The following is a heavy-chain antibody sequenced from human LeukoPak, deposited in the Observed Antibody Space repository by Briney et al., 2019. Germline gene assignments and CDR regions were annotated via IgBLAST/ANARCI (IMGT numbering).Heavy chain of an antibody. J-gene: IGHJ6*03. Sequence: ASVKVSCKASGGTFSSYAISWVRQAPGQGLEWMGGIIPIFGTANYAQKFQGRVTITADKSTSTAYMELSSLRSEDTAVYYCAKGSGYDFFYYHMDVWGKGTTVTVSS. CDR3: AKGSGYDFFYYHMDV. D-gene: IGHD5-12*01. V-gene: IGHV1-69*06. CDR1: GGTFSSYA. CDR2: IIPIFGTA.